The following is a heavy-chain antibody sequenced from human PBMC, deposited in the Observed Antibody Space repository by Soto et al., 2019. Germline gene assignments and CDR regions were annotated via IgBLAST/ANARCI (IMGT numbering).Heavy chain of an antibody. CDR3: ATLASGGYFFQY. Sequence: QVQLVQSGAEVKKPGSSVKVSCKASGDTLNNYAINWVRQAPGQGLEWMGGILPIFKTPTYAQKFQGRVKTAADESTSTAYMEVSSLRSDDTAVYFGATLASGGYFFQYWGQGTLVTVSS. V-gene: IGHV1-69*01. CDR2: ILPIFKTP. J-gene: IGHJ4*02. CDR1: GDTLNNYA. D-gene: IGHD5-12*01.